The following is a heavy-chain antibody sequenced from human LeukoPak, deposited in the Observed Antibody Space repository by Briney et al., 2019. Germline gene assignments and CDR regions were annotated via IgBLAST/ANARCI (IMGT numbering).Heavy chain of an antibody. CDR3: ARDADYYDSSGYGKGFDY. Sequence: GASVKVTCKASGYTFTSYGISWVRQAPGQGLEWMGGIIPIFGTANYAQKFQGRVTITADESTSTAYMELSSLRSEDTAVYYCARDADYYDSSGYGKGFDYWGQGTLVTVSS. D-gene: IGHD3-22*01. J-gene: IGHJ4*02. CDR2: IIPIFGTA. CDR1: GYTFTSYG. V-gene: IGHV1-69*13.